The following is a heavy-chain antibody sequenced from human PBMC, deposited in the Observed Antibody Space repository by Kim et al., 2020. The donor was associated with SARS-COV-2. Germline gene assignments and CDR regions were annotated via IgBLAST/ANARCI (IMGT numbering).Heavy chain of an antibody. D-gene: IGHD6-6*01. CDR2: INTNTGNP. Sequence: ASVKVSCKASGYTFTSYAMNWVRQAPGQGLEWMGWINTNTGNPTYAQGFTGRFVFSLDTSVSTAYLQISSLKAEDTAVYYCARDPIAARFHVFDYWGQGTLVTVSS. J-gene: IGHJ4*02. V-gene: IGHV7-4-1*02. CDR3: ARDPIAARFHVFDY. CDR1: GYTFTSYA.